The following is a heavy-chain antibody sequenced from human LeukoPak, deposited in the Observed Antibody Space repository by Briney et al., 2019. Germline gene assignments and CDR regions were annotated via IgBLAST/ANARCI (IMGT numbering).Heavy chain of an antibody. Sequence: GGSLRLSCAASGFSFSSHWMHWVRQAPGKGLVWVSRINNDGSGTSYADSVKGRFINSRDNAKNTLYLQMNSLRVEDAAVYYCTRGVAVSGTDYWGQGTLVTVSS. CDR2: INNDGSGT. V-gene: IGHV3-74*01. CDR1: GFSFSSHW. CDR3: TRGVAVSGTDY. D-gene: IGHD6-19*01. J-gene: IGHJ4*01.